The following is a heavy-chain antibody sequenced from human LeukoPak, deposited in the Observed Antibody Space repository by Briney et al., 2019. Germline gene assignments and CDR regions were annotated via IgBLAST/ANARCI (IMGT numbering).Heavy chain of an antibody. CDR1: GFTFSTYA. V-gene: IGHV3-74*01. J-gene: IGHJ1*01. Sequence: GGSLRLSCAVSGFTFSTYAMIWVRQAPGKGLVWVSRIKSDGSTNYADSVKGRFTISRDNAKNTVSLQMNSLRAEDTGVYYCARAPSEIGGYYPEYFRHWGQGTLVTVSS. CDR3: ARAPSEIGGYYPEYFRH. D-gene: IGHD3-22*01. CDR2: IKSDGST.